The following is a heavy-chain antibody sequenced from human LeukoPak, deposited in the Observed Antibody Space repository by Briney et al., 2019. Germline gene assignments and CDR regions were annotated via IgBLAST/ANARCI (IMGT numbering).Heavy chain of an antibody. J-gene: IGHJ4*02. CDR2: IKQDGSEK. CDR3: ARGVGGPYGRGFYYHYFDY. CDR1: GFTFSSYW. D-gene: IGHD3-22*01. Sequence: SGGSLRLSCAASGFTFSSYWMSWVRQSPGKGLEWVANIKQDGSEKYYVDSVKGRFTISRDNAKNSLYLQMNSLRAEDTAVYYCARGVGGPYGRGFYYHYFDYWGQGTLVTVSS. V-gene: IGHV3-7*03.